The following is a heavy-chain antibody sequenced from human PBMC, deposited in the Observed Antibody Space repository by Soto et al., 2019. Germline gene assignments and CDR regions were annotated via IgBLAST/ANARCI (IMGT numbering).Heavy chain of an antibody. D-gene: IGHD3-10*01. V-gene: IGHV3-30*03. J-gene: IGHJ6*02. CDR2: ISYDGSKK. CDR1: GFTFSRYG. Sequence: AQLVESGGGVVQPGGSLRLSCAASGFTFSRYGIHWVRQAPGKGLEWVAVISYDGSKKDYADSVEGRVSISRDNSKNMLYLQMNSLRADDTAVYYCASYYDSGSYYKDYYYYGMDVWGQGTTVTVS. CDR3: ASYYDSGSYYKDYYYYGMDV.